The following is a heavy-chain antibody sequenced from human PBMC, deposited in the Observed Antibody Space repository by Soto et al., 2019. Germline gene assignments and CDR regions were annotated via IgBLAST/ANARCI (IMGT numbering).Heavy chain of an antibody. CDR1: GFTFSSYA. D-gene: IGHD2-15*01. Sequence: GGSLRLSCAASGFTFSSYAMSWVRQAPGKGLEWVSAISGSGGSTYYADSVKGRFTISRDNSKNTLYLQMNSLRAEDTAVYYCAKDIVVVVAANGVDYYYYYMDVWGKGTTVTVSS. V-gene: IGHV3-23*01. J-gene: IGHJ6*03. CDR2: ISGSGGST. CDR3: AKDIVVVVAANGVDYYYYYMDV.